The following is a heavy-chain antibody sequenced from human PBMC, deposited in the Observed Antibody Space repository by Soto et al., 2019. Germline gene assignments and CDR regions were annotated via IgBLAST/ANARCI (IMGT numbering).Heavy chain of an antibody. CDR1: GYTFTSYY. CDR2: INPSGGYT. V-gene: IGHV1-46*03. D-gene: IGHD2-21*02. Sequence: QVQLVQSGAEVKKPGASVKVSCKASGYTFTSYYMNWVRQAPGQGLEWLGIINPSGGYTTYAQRVRGRVTMTSDKYTSTGNMELGSLTSEDTAVYYCARGGGIVVVTATYDHWGQGTLVTVSS. CDR3: ARGGGIVVVTATYDH. J-gene: IGHJ4*02.